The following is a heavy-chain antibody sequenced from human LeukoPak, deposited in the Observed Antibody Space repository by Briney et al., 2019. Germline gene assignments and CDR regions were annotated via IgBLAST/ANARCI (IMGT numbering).Heavy chain of an antibody. D-gene: IGHD3-16*01. J-gene: IGHJ4*02. Sequence: GESLKISCKGSGYTFTNYWISWVRQMRGKGLDWMGIIYPGDSDTRYSPTFQGQVTISADKSISTAYLQWRSLKASDNAVYYCARRGNGGWGGGLDYWGQGTLVTVSS. CDR1: GYTFTNYW. CDR3: ARRGNGGWGGGLDY. V-gene: IGHV5-51*01. CDR2: IYPGDSDT.